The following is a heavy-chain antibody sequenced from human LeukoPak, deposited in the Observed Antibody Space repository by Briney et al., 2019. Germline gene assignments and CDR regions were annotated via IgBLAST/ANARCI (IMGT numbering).Heavy chain of an antibody. CDR2: ISSSGSTD. CDR3: ARGFEYFDY. J-gene: IGHJ4*02. V-gene: IGHV3-48*03. Sequence: GGSLRLSCVASGFIFNKMNWVRQAPGKGLEWVSYISSSGSTDHYIDSVKGRFTISRDNAENSVYLQMNSLRDEDTAVYYCARGFEYFDYWGQGVLVDVSS. D-gene: IGHD3-10*01. CDR1: GFIFNK.